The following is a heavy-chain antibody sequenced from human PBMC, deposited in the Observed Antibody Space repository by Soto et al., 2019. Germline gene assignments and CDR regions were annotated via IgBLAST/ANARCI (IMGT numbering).Heavy chain of an antibody. CDR1: GFTFSSYS. V-gene: IGHV3-21*01. CDR3: ARGNREDFWSGYYSGDFDY. J-gene: IGHJ4*02. D-gene: IGHD3-3*01. CDR2: ISSSSSYI. Sequence: GGSLRLSCAASGFTFSSYSMNWVRQAPGKGLEWVSSISSSSSYIYYADSVKGRFTISRDNAKNSLYLQMNSLRAEDTAVYYCARGNREDFWSGYYSGDFDYWGQGTLVTVSS.